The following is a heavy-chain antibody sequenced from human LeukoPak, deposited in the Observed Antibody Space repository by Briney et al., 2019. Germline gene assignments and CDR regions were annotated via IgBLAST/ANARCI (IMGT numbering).Heavy chain of an antibody. CDR3: ARGFRMGWFDP. CDR2: INHSGST. Sequence: SETLSLTCAVYGGSFSGYYWSWIRQPPGKGLEWIGEINHSGSTNYNPSLKSRVTISVDTSKNQFSLKLSSVTAADTAVYYCARGFRMGWFDPWGQGTLVTVSS. D-gene: IGHD2/OR15-2a*01. V-gene: IGHV4-34*01. J-gene: IGHJ5*02. CDR1: GGSFSGYY.